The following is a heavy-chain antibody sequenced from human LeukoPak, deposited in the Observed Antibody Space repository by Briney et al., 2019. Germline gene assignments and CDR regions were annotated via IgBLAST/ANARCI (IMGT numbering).Heavy chain of an antibody. CDR3: ASPGLYYDILTGYYAPFYFDY. Sequence: PGGSLRLSCVASGFTYSHNGMHWVRQAPGKGLEWVAFIQYDGNTIFYADSVKGRFTISRDNSKNKLYLQMNSLRAEDTAVYYCASPGLYYDILTGYYAPFYFDYWGQGTLVTVSS. CDR2: IQYDGNTI. D-gene: IGHD3-9*01. V-gene: IGHV3-30*02. CDR1: GFTYSHNG. J-gene: IGHJ4*02.